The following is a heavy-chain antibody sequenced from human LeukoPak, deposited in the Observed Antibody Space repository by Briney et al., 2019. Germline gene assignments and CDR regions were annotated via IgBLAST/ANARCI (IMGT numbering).Heavy chain of an antibody. D-gene: IGHD2-15*01. J-gene: IGHJ4*02. Sequence: SETLSLTCAVYGESLNSYYWSWVRQPPGEGLEWIGEIYESGTTEYNPSLKSRVTMSMVPSKQQFSLSLSSVTAADTAVYYCARGAWATRLGSWGLGTPVIVSS. CDR1: GESLNSYY. V-gene: IGHV4-34*01. CDR3: ARGAWATRLGS. CDR2: IYESGTT.